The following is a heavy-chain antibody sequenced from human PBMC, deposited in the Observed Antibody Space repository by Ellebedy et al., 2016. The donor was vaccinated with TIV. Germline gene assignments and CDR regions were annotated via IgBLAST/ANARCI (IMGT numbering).Heavy chain of an antibody. J-gene: IGHJ4*02. CDR2: IYYSGST. D-gene: IGHD5-12*01. CDR3: ARQVWAGYSGYGIYYFDY. Sequence: MPSETLSLTCSVSDASIRSYFWSWIRQPPGKGLEWIGNIYYSGSTYYSPSLKSRVTISVDTSKNQFSLKLSSVTAADTAVYYCARQVWAGYSGYGIYYFDYWGQGILVTVSS. CDR1: DASIRSYF. V-gene: IGHV4-59*04.